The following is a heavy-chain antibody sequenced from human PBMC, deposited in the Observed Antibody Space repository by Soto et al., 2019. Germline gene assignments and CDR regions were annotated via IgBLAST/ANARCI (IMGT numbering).Heavy chain of an antibody. CDR3: ARVVGVRYFDWLLSSPDLYYFDY. CDR1: GYTFTSYD. CDR2: MNPNSGNT. V-gene: IGHV1-8*01. J-gene: IGHJ4*01. D-gene: IGHD3-9*01. Sequence: GASVKVSCKASGYTFTSYDINWVRQATGQGLEWMGWMNPNSGNTGYAQKFQGRVTMTRNTSISTAYMELSSLRSEDTAVYYCARVVGVRYFDWLLSSPDLYYFDYWG.